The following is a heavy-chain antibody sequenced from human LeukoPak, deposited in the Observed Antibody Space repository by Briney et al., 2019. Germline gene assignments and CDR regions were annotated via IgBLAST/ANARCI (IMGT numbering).Heavy chain of an antibody. Sequence: GRSLRLSCAASGFTFSSYPMHWVRQAPGKGLEWVAVISYDGSNKYYADSVKGRFTISRDNSKNTLYLQMGSLRAEDMAVYYCAGGSTSPLDYWGQGTLVTVSS. CDR1: GFTFSSYP. J-gene: IGHJ4*02. V-gene: IGHV3-30*14. CDR3: AGGSTSPLDY. CDR2: ISYDGSNK. D-gene: IGHD2-2*01.